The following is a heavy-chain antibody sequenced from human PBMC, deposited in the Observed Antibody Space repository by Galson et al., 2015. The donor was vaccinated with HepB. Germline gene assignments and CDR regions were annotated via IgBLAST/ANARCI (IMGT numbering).Heavy chain of an antibody. J-gene: IGHJ6*02. Sequence: SVKVSCKASGYTFTSYGISWVRQAPGQGLEWMGWISAYNGNTNYAQKLQGRVTMTTDTSTSTAYMELRSLRSDDTAVYYCARDIVVVPAAIQGGYYYYGMDVWGQGTTVTVSS. CDR3: ARDIVVVPAAIQGGYYYYGMDV. CDR2: ISAYNGNT. V-gene: IGHV1-18*04. CDR1: GYTFTSYG. D-gene: IGHD2-2*02.